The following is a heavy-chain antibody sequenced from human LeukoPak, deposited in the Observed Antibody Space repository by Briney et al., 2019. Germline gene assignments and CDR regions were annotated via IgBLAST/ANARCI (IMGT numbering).Heavy chain of an antibody. V-gene: IGHV3-7*01. CDR1: GFTFSAYW. D-gene: IGHD6-6*01. CDR2: IKPDASDK. CDR3: ARLLDSSSSIWDY. J-gene: IGHJ4*02. Sequence: GGSLRLSCAASGFTFSAYWMTWVRQAPGKGLEWVANIKPDASDKYYVDSVKGRFTISRDNAKNSLYLQMNSLRAEDTAIYYCARLLDSSSSIWDYWGQGTLVTVSS.